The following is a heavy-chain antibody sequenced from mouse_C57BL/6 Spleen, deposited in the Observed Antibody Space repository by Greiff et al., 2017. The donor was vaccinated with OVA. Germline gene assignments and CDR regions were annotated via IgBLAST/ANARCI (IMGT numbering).Heavy chain of an antibody. V-gene: IGHV1-7*01. CDR1: GYTFTSYW. CDR3: SRYTTVVADY. Sequence: QVQLQQSGAELAKPGASVKLSCKASGYTFTSYWMHWVKQRPGQGLEWIGYINPSSGYTKYNQKFKDKATLTADKSSSTAYMLLSSLTYEDSAVYYCSRYTTVVADYWGKGTTLTVSS. CDR2: INPSSGYT. D-gene: IGHD1-1*01. J-gene: IGHJ2*01.